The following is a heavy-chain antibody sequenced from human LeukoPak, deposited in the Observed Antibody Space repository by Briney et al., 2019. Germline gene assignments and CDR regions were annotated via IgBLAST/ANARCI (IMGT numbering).Heavy chain of an antibody. CDR3: ARVDSSGYQLAYYYYYMDV. Sequence: GGSLRLSCAASGFTFSSYSMNWVRQAPGKGLEWVSSISSSSGYIYYADSVKGRFTISRDNSKNTLYLQTNSLRAEDTAVYYCARVDSSGYQLAYYYYYMDVWGKGTTVTISS. D-gene: IGHD3-22*01. CDR1: GFTFSSYS. CDR2: ISSSSGYI. V-gene: IGHV3-21*04. J-gene: IGHJ6*03.